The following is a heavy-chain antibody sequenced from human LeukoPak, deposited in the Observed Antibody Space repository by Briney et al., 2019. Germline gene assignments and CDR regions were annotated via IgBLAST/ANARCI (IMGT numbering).Heavy chain of an antibody. D-gene: IGHD6-19*01. CDR1: GGSISSSSYY. CDR3: ARDSSGWYWDAFDI. CDR2: IYTSGST. V-gene: IGHV4-39*07. Sequence: PSETLPLTCTVSGGSISSSSYYWGWIRQPPGKGLEWIGRIYTSGSTNYNPSLKSRVTMSVDTSKNQFSLKLSSVTAADTAVYYCARDSSGWYWDAFDIWGQGTMVTVSS. J-gene: IGHJ3*02.